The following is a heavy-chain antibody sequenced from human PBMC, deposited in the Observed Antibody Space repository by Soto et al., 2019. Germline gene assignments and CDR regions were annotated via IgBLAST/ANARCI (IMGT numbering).Heavy chain of an antibody. CDR3: ARFWGPVPSAVDDF. Sequence: QVQLVESGGGVVQPGRSLRLSCAASGFAFSNFGMQWGRQAPGKGLEWVASISYDGNTKKFSDSVKGRFTISRAISSNTLYLQMSTLRSDDTAVYYCARFWGPVPSAVDDFWGQGTLVTVSS. CDR1: GFAFSNFG. D-gene: IGHD2-2*01. CDR2: ISYDGNTK. V-gene: IGHV3-30*03. J-gene: IGHJ4*02.